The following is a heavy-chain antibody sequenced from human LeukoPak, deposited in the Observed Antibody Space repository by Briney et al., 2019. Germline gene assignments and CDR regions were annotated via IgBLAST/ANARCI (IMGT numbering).Heavy chain of an antibody. J-gene: IGHJ4*02. D-gene: IGHD6-13*01. V-gene: IGHV3-49*04. CDR2: IRSKAYGGTT. Sequence: GGSLRLSCTPSGFTFGDYALSWVRQAPGKGLEGVGFIRSKAYGGTTEYAASVKGRFTISRDDSKSIVYLQMNSLKNEDTAMYYCTRLYSETSSWALDYWGQGTLVTVSS. CDR3: TRLYSETSSWALDY. CDR1: GFTFGDYA.